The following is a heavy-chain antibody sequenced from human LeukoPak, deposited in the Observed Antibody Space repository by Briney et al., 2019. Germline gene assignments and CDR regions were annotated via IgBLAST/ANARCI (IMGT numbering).Heavy chain of an antibody. CDR2: MYYSGNT. CDR3: ARASVAPMINY. CDR1: GVSISSSNYY. D-gene: IGHD3-16*01. J-gene: IGHJ4*02. Sequence: SETLSLTCTVSGVSISSSNYYWGWIRQPPGKGLEWIGSMYYSGNTYYNPSLKSRVTISVDTSKNQFSLKLRSVTAADTAVYYCARASVAPMINYWGQGTLVTVSS. V-gene: IGHV4-39*07.